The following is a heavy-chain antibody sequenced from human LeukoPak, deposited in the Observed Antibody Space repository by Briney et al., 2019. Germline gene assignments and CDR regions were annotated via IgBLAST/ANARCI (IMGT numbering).Heavy chain of an antibody. CDR2: IKQDGSEK. CDR1: GFTFSSYW. V-gene: IGHV3-7*03. Sequence: GGSLRLSCAASGFTFSSYWMSWVRQAPGKGLEWVANIKQDGSEKYYVDSVKGRFTISRDNAKNSLYLQMNSPRAEDTAVYYCARESCGGDCSSGDFQHWGQGTLVTVSS. CDR3: ARESCGGDCSSGDFQH. J-gene: IGHJ1*01. D-gene: IGHD2-21*02.